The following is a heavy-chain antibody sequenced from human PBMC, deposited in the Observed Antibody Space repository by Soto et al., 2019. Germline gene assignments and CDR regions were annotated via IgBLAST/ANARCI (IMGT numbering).Heavy chain of an antibody. J-gene: IGHJ4*02. V-gene: IGHV4-59*01. D-gene: IGHD1-7*01. CDR1: GGSISSYY. Sequence: SETLSLTCTVSGGSISSYYWSWIRQPPGKGLEWIGYIYYSGSTNYNPSLKSRVTISVDTSKNQFSLKLSSVTAVDTAVYYCARRYGTTFDYWRQATLVTAPQ. CDR2: IYYSGST. CDR3: ARRYGTTFDY.